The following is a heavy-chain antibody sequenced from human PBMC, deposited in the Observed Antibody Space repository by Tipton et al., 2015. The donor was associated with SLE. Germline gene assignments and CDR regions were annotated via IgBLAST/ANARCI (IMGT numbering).Heavy chain of an antibody. D-gene: IGHD6-25*01. CDR3: ARGWRQRANYFDY. V-gene: IGHV4-4*02. CDR1: GGSISSSNW. Sequence: SLRLSCAVSGGSISSSNWWSWVRQPPGKGLEWIGEIYHSGSTNYNPSLKSRVTISVDKSKNQFSLKLSSVTAADTAVYYCARGWRQRANYFDYWGQGTLVTVSS. J-gene: IGHJ4*02. CDR2: IYHSGST.